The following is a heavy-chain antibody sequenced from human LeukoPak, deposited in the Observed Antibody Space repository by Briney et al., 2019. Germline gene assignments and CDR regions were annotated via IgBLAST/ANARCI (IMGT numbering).Heavy chain of an antibody. J-gene: IGHJ6*03. CDR1: GFTFSSYS. V-gene: IGHV3-21*01. CDR3: ARGGYSSSSKTYYYYYMDV. D-gene: IGHD6-6*01. CDR2: ISSSSSYI. Sequence: GGSLRLSCVASGFTFSSYSMNWVRQAPGKGLEWVSSISSSSSYIYYADSVKGRFTISRDNAKNSLYLQMNSLRAEDTAVYYCARGGYSSSSKTYYYYYMDVWGKGTTVTVSS.